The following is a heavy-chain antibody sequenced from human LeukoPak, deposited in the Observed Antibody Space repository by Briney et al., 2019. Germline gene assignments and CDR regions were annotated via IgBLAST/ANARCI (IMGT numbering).Heavy chain of an antibody. CDR1: AGSFSGYY. J-gene: IGHJ4*02. V-gene: IGHV4-34*01. Sequence: SETLSLTCAVYAGSFSGYYWSWIRQPPGKGLEWIGSIYYSGSTYYNPSLRSRVTISGDTSKNQFSLKLSSVTAADTAVYYCASRAYSRSYPSYFDYWGPGTLVTVSS. CDR3: ASRAYSRSYPSYFDY. CDR2: IYYSGST. D-gene: IGHD1-26*01.